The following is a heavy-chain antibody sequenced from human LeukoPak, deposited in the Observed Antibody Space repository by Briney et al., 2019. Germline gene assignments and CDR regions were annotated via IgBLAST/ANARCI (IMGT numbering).Heavy chain of an antibody. CDR1: GFTFSSYS. V-gene: IGHV3-21*01. J-gene: IGHJ4*02. D-gene: IGHD2-15*01. CDR2: ISSSSSYI. CDR3: AREVVAALHFDY. Sequence: GGSLRLSCAASGFTFSSYSMNWVRQAPGKGLEWVSSISSSSSYIYYADSVKGGFTISRDNAKNSLYLQMNSLRAEDTAVYYCAREVVAALHFDYWGQGTLVTVSS.